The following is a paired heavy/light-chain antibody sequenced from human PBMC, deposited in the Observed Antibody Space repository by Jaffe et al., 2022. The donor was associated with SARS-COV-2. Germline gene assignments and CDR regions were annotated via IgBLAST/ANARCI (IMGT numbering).Heavy chain of an antibody. Sequence: QVQLVQSGAEVKKPGASVKVSCKASGYTFTSYDINWVRQATGQGLEWMGWMNPNSGYTGYAQKFQGRVTMTRNTSISTAYMELSSLRSEDTAVYYCARRGSMVRGVIITRYYMDVWGKGTTVTVSS. V-gene: IGHV1-8*01. CDR2: MNPNSGYT. J-gene: IGHJ6*03. D-gene: IGHD3-10*01. CDR1: GYTFTSYD. CDR3: ARRGSMVRGVIITRYYMDV.
Light chain of an antibody. Sequence: QSVLTQPPSVSAAPGQKVTISCSGSSSNIGNNYVSWYQQLPGTAPKLLIYENNKRPSGIPDRFSGSKSGTSATLGITGLQTGDEADYYCGTWDSSLSLWVFGGGTKLTVL. V-gene: IGLV1-51*02. CDR2: ENN. J-gene: IGLJ3*02. CDR1: SSNIGNNY. CDR3: GTWDSSLSLWV.